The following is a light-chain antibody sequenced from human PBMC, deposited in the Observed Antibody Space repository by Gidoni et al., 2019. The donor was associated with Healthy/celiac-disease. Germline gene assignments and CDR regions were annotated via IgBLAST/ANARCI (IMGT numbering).Light chain of an antibody. J-gene: IGKJ1*01. CDR3: QQSYSTPWT. V-gene: IGKV1-39*01. CDR1: QSISSY. Sequence: DIQMTQSPSSLSASVGDRVTITCRASQSISSYLNWYQQKPGKAPKLLIYAASSLQSGVPSMFIGIGSWTDFTLTISSLQPEEFATYYCQQSYSTPWTFGQGTKVEIK. CDR2: AAS.